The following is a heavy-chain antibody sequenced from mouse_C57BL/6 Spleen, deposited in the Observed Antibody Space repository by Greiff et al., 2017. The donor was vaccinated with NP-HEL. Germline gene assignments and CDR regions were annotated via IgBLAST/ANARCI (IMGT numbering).Heavy chain of an antibody. Sequence: QVQLQQSGAELVKPGASVKISCKASGYAFSSYWMNWVKHRPGKGLEWIGQIYPGDGDTNYNGKFKGKATLTADKSSSTAYMQLSSLTSEDSAVYFGARSGGLEGFAYWGQGTLVTVSA. J-gene: IGHJ3*01. D-gene: IGHD2-2*01. V-gene: IGHV1-80*01. CDR3: ARSGGLEGFAY. CDR1: GYAFSSYW. CDR2: IYPGDGDT.